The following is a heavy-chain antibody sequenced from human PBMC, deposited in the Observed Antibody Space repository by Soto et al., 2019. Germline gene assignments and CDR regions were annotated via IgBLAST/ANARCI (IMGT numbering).Heavy chain of an antibody. J-gene: IGHJ6*03. CDR2: INHSGST. Sequence: QVQLQQWGAGLLKPSETLSLTCAVYGGSFSGYYWSWIRQPPGKGLEWIGEINHSGSTNYNPSLKSRVTRSVDTSKNQFSLKLSSVTAADTAVYYCARGFHNGSGSYYYYMDVWGKGTTVTVSS. CDR1: GGSFSGYY. D-gene: IGHD3-10*01. V-gene: IGHV4-34*01. CDR3: ARGFHNGSGSYYYYMDV.